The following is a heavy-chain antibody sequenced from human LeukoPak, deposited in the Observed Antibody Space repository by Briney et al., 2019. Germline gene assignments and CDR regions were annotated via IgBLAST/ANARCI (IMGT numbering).Heavy chain of an antibody. V-gene: IGHV1-8*01. CDR2: MNPNSGNT. CDR1: GYTFTSYD. D-gene: IGHD5/OR15-5a*01. CDR3: ARGLGIPGVYPDLRF. Sequence: GASVKVSCKASGYTFTSYDINWVRQATGQGLEWMGWMNPNSGNTGYAQKFQGRVTMTRDTSISTAYMELSSLRSEDTAVYYCARGLGIPGVYPDLRFWGQGTPVTVSS. J-gene: IGHJ4*02.